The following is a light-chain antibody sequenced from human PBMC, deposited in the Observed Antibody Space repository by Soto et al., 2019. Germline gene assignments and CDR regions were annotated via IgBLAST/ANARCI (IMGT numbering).Light chain of an antibody. Sequence: QSALTQPASVSGSPGQSIAISCTGTSSDVGGYNYVSWYQQHPGKAPKLLLSEVSNRPSGVSDRFSGSKSGNTASLTISGLQTQDEADYYCSSSTSAYTFVFGTGTKVTVL. V-gene: IGLV2-14*01. CDR1: SSDVGGYNY. CDR3: SSSTSAYTFV. CDR2: EVS. J-gene: IGLJ1*01.